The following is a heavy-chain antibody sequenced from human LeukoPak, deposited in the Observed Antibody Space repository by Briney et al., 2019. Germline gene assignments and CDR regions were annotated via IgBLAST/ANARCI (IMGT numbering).Heavy chain of an antibody. CDR2: IKQGGSEK. CDR1: GFTFSSYW. V-gene: IGHV3-7*01. D-gene: IGHD6-6*01. CDR3: ARGGGSSIVPLFDYYYYMDV. Sequence: GGSLRLSCVASGFTFSSYWMSWVRQAPGKGLEWVANIKQGGSEKYYVDSVKGRFTISRDNAKNSLYLQMNSLRAEDTAVYYCARGGGSSIVPLFDYYYYMDVWGKGTTVTVSS. J-gene: IGHJ6*03.